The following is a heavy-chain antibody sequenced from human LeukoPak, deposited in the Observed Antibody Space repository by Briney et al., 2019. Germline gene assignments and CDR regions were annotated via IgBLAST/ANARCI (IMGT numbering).Heavy chain of an antibody. CDR2: INPDSGGT. Sequence: GASVKVSCKASGYTFTGYYMHWVRQAPGQGLEWMAWINPDSGGTNYAQKFQGRVTMTRDTSISTAYMELSRLRSDDTAVYYCARVRDCSSTSCYAYDAFDIWGQGTMVTVSS. CDR1: GYTFTGYY. J-gene: IGHJ3*02. CDR3: ARVRDCSSTSCYAYDAFDI. D-gene: IGHD2-2*01. V-gene: IGHV1-2*02.